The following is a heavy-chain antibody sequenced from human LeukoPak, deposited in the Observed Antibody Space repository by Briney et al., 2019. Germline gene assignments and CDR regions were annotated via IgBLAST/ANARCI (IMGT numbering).Heavy chain of an antibody. V-gene: IGHV3-23*01. J-gene: IGHJ4*02. CDR2: ISASGAGT. CDR1: GFTFSIYA. D-gene: IGHD3-10*01. CDR3: ARSRGWVRGVIASFFDY. Sequence: GGSLRLSCAASGFTFSIYAMSWVRQAPGKGLEWVSLISASGAGTYYADSVKGRFTISRDNAKNSLYLQMNSLRAEDTAVYYCARSRGWVRGVIASFFDYWGQGTLVTVSS.